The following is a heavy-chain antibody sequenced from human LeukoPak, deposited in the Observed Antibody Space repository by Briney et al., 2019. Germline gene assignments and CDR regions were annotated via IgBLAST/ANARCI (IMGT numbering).Heavy chain of an antibody. D-gene: IGHD4-23*01. CDR3: AKDHSYSGNSNFDY. J-gene: IGHJ4*02. CDR1: GFTFDDYA. V-gene: IGHV3-9*01. CDR2: ISWNSGSI. Sequence: GGSLRLSCAASGFTFDDYAMHWVRTAPGKGLEWVSGISWNSGSIEYADSVKGRFTISRDNAKTSLYLQMNSLRAEDTALYYCAKDHSYSGNSNFDYWGQGTLVTVSS.